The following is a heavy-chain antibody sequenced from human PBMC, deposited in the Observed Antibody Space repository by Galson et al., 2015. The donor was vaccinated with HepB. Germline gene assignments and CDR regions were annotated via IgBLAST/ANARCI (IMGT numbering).Heavy chain of an antibody. CDR3: AKVPLGGNYDSRSAFDY. D-gene: IGHD3-10*01. J-gene: IGHJ4*02. CDR1: GFSFSNYD. Sequence: SLRLSCAASGFSFSNYDMHWVRQAPGKGLEWVAIISNDGSDKNYADSVKGRFTISRDNSKNTLYLQMNSLRGEDTAVYHCAKVPLGGNYDSRSAFDYWGQGTLVTVSS. CDR2: ISNDGSDK. V-gene: IGHV3-30*18.